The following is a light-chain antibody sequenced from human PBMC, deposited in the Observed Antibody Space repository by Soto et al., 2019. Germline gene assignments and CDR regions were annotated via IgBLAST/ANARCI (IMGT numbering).Light chain of an antibody. CDR2: EVS. J-gene: IGLJ1*01. CDR3: SSYAGSKSV. CDR1: SSDVGGYVY. V-gene: IGLV2-8*01. Sequence: QSALTQPPSASGSPGQSVTISCTGTSSDVGGYVYVSWYQQHPGKVPKLVIYEVSKRPSGVPHRFSGSKSGNTASLTISGLQADDEADYYCSSYAGSKSVFGTGTKLTVL.